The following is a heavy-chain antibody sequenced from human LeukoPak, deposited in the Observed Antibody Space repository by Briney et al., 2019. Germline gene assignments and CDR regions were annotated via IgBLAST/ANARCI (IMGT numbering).Heavy chain of an antibody. D-gene: IGHD3-22*01. V-gene: IGHV1-69*02. Sequence: GSSVKVSCKASGGTFSSYTISWVRQAPGQGLEMMGRIIPILGIANYAQKFQGRVTITADKSTSTAYMELSSLRSEDTAVYYCARAYSSGYHFDYWGQGTLVTVSS. CDR3: ARAYSSGYHFDY. CDR2: IIPILGIA. CDR1: GGTFSSYT. J-gene: IGHJ4*02.